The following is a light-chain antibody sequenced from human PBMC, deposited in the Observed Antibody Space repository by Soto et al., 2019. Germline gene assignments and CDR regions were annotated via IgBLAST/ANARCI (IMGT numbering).Light chain of an antibody. V-gene: IGKV1-12*01. CDR1: QGVDTY. Sequence: DIQMTQSPSSVSASVGDRVTITCRASQGVDTYLAWYQLKPGKAPNLLIYAASNLQDEVPSRFSGSGSGTDFTLTISSLQPEDFATYYCQQAKGFPLTFGGGTKVESK. CDR3: QQAKGFPLT. J-gene: IGKJ4*01. CDR2: AAS.